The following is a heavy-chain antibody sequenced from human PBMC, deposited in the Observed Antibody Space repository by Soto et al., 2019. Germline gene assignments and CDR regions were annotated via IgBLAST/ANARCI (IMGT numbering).Heavy chain of an antibody. CDR3: ARDRYCTNGVCFSDALDY. CDR2: ISSSSSYI. Sequence: GGSLRLSCAASGFTFSSYSMNWVRQAPGKGLEWVSSISSSSSYIYYADSVKGRFTISRDNAKNSLYLQMNSLRAEDTAVYYCARDRYCTNGVCFSDALDYWGQGTLVTVSS. CDR1: GFTFSSYS. D-gene: IGHD2-8*01. J-gene: IGHJ4*02. V-gene: IGHV3-21*01.